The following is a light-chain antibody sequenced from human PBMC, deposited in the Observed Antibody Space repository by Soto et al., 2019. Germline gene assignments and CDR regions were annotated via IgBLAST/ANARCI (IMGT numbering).Light chain of an antibody. J-gene: IGLJ2*01. CDR3: AAWDDGLTGVI. V-gene: IGLV1-44*01. Sequence: QPVLTQPPSASGTPGQGVTIPCSGSSSNVGSNTVNWYQRLAGTAPKLLIYSNEQRPSGVPDRFSGSKSGTSASLAISGLQSDDEAVYYCAAWDDGLTGVIFGGGTKLTVL. CDR1: SSNVGSNT. CDR2: SNE.